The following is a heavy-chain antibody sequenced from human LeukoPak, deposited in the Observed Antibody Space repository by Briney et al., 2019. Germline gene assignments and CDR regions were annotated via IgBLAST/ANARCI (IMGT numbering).Heavy chain of an antibody. CDR3: AKDERDYGDLFDY. Sequence: GGSLRLSCAASGFTFSSYAMSWVRQAPGKGLEWVSAISGSGGSTYYVDSVKGRFTISRDNFKNTLYLQMNSLRAEDTAVYYCAKDERDYGDLFDYWGQGTLVTVSS. V-gene: IGHV3-23*01. CDR1: GFTFSSYA. CDR2: ISGSGGST. D-gene: IGHD4-17*01. J-gene: IGHJ4*02.